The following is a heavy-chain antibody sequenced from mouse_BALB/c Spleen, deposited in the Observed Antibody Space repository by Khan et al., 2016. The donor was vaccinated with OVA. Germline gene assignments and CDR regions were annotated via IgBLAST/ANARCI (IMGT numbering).Heavy chain of an antibody. Sequence: EVQLVESGGGLVKPGGSLKLSCAASGFTFSSYAVTWIRQTPEKRLEWVASINSGGSTYYPDSVKGRVTISRDDARNILYLQMSSLRSEDTAMYYCTRLVAYWGQGTSVTVSS. J-gene: IGHJ4*01. CDR2: INSGGST. CDR3: TRLVAY. V-gene: IGHV5-6-5*01. CDR1: GFTFSSYA.